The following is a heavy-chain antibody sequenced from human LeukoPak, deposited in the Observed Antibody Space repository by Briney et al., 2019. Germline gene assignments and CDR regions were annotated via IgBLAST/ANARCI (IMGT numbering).Heavy chain of an antibody. J-gene: IGHJ4*02. Sequence: PGGSLRLSCAASGFTFSSYGMSWVRQAPGKGLEWVSAISSSDTTTYYADSVKGRFTISRDNAKNSLFLQMNSLRAEDTAVYYCARVRLTMVRGVLDCWGQGILVTVSS. CDR2: ISSSDTTT. V-gene: IGHV3-48*04. CDR3: ARVRLTMVRGVLDC. CDR1: GFTFSSYG. D-gene: IGHD3-10*01.